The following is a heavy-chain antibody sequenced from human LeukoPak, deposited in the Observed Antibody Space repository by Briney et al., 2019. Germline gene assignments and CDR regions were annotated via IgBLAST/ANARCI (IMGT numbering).Heavy chain of an antibody. CDR3: AREQGVAGFMDV. CDR2: INPSDGST. D-gene: IGHD6-19*01. J-gene: IGHJ6*02. V-gene: IGHV1-46*01. CDR1: GYIFTTYY. Sequence: ASVKLSCKASGYIFTTYYMHWVRQAPGQGLEWMGVINPSDGSTNYAQRFQGRVTFTSDTSATVVYMDLSSLRSEDTAEYYCAREQGVAGFMDVWGQGTTVTVSS.